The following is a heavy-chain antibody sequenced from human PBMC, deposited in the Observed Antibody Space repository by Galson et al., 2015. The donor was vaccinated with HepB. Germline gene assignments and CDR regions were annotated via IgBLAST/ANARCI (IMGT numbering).Heavy chain of an antibody. D-gene: IGHD3-10*01. V-gene: IGHV6-1*01. CDR3: ARDLTMPRGDLFDF. CDR1: GDSVPSNSAA. J-gene: IGHJ4*02. Sequence: CAISGDSVPSNSAAWNWIRQSPLGGLEWLGRTYYRSKWHHEYAESLRGRITINPDTSKNQFSLQLNSVTPEDTAVYYCARDLTMPRGDLFDFWGQGTLVTVSS. CDR2: TYYRSKWHH.